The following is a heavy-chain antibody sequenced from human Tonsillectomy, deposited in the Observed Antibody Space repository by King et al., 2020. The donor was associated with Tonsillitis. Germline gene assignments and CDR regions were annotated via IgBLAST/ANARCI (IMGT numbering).Heavy chain of an antibody. CDR3: ATLYYYESSGTPPGYYFDY. CDR2: INPNSGGT. V-gene: IGHV1-2*02. D-gene: IGHD3-22*01. Sequence: FQLVQSGAEVKKPGASVKVSCKASGYTFTGYYMHWVRQAPGQGLEWMGWINPNSGGTNYAQKFQGRVTMTRDTSISTAYMELSRLRSDDTAVYYCATLYYYESSGTPPGYYFDYWGQGTLVTVSS. CDR1: GYTFTGYY. J-gene: IGHJ4*02.